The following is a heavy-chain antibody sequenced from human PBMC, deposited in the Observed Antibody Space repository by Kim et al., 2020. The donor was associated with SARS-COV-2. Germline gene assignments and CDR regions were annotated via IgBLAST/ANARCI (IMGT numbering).Heavy chain of an antibody. CDR1: GGTFNNYA. Sequence: SVKVSCKASGGTFNNYAINWVRQTPGQGLQYMGVIIPMVHSPNYAEKFQGRVTLTADESTSTVFLELRGLTSEDTGVYYCARKRRADYNWTPRYYGMDVWGQGTTVSVSS. J-gene: IGHJ6*02. CDR2: IIPMVHSP. D-gene: IGHD1-20*01. V-gene: IGHV1-69*13. CDR3: ARKRRADYNWTPRYYGMDV.